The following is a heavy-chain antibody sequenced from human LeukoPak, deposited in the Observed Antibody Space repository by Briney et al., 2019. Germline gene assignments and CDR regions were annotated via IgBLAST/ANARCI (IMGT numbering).Heavy chain of an antibody. Sequence: ASVKVSCKASGYSFTTYGINWVRQAPGRGLEWLGWISVYNGNTKYPQKFQGSVTMTTDTSTSTAYMELRSLRSDDTAVYYCARDSVAVRPGWFDPWGQGTLVIVPS. J-gene: IGHJ5*02. CDR2: ISVYNGNT. CDR3: ARDSVAVRPGWFDP. CDR1: GYSFTTYG. V-gene: IGHV1-18*01. D-gene: IGHD6-6*01.